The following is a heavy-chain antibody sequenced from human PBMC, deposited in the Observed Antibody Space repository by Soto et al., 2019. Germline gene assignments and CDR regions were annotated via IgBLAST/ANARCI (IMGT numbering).Heavy chain of an antibody. CDR1: GYTFTGYY. CDR2: INPNSGGT. CDR3: ARVNVVVVAATREYYFAY. D-gene: IGHD2-15*01. V-gene: IGHV1-2*02. J-gene: IGHJ4*02. Sequence: SVKVSCKASGYTFTGYYMHWVRQAPGQGLEWMGWINPNSGGTNYAQKFQGRVTMTRDTSISTAYMELSRLRSDDTAVYYCARVNVVVVAATREYYFAYWGQGTLVTVSA.